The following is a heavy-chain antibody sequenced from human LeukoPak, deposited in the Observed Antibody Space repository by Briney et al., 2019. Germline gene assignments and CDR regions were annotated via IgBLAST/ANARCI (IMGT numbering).Heavy chain of an antibody. V-gene: IGHV3-11*01. CDR1: GFTFSDCY. D-gene: IGHD3-22*01. Sequence: GGSLRLSCAASGFTFSDCYMSWIRQAPGKGREWVSYISSSGSTIYYADSVKGRFTISRDNAKNSLYLQMNSLRAEDTAVYYCARDLRYYYDSSGSYFDYWGQGTLVTVSS. CDR2: ISSSGSTI. CDR3: ARDLRYYYDSSGSYFDY. J-gene: IGHJ4*02.